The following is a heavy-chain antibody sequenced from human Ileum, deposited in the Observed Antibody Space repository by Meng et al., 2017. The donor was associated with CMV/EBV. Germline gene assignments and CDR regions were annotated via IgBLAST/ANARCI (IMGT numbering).Heavy chain of an antibody. CDR2: INNDGSST. V-gene: IGHV3-74*01. Sequence: GAAFGFTFSNYWMHWVRQAPGKGLVWVSRINNDGSSTNYADSVKGRFTISRDNSKNTLFLQMNSLRVEDTALYYCAKDSGVAGALDFWGQGTLVTVSS. J-gene: IGHJ4*02. CDR3: AKDSGVAGALDF. D-gene: IGHD1-26*01. CDR1: GFTFSNYW.